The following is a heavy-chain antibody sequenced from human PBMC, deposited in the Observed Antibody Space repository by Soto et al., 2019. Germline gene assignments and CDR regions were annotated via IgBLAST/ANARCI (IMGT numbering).Heavy chain of an antibody. V-gene: IGHV1-69*13. J-gene: IGHJ6*02. CDR1: GGTFSSYA. D-gene: IGHD4-4*01. CDR3: ARVGSYSNYVGYYYYGMDV. Sequence: GASVKVSCKASGGTFSSYAISWVRQAPGQGLEWMGGIIPIFGTANYAQKFQGRVTITADESTSTAYMELSSLRSEDTAVYYCARVGSYSNYVGYYYYGMDVWGQGTTVTVSS. CDR2: IIPIFGTA.